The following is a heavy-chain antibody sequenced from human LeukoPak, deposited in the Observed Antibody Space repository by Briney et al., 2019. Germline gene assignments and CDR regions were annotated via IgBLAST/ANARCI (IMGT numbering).Heavy chain of an antibody. Sequence: GGSLRLSCAASGFTFSSYAMHWVRQAPGKGLEWVAVISYDGSNKYYADSVKGRFTISRDNSKNTLYLQMNSLRAEDTAVYYCARGSPIGYSSGWPSNFDYWGQGTLVTVSS. D-gene: IGHD6-19*01. CDR3: ARGSPIGYSSGWPSNFDY. J-gene: IGHJ4*02. CDR1: GFTFSSYA. CDR2: ISYDGSNK. V-gene: IGHV3-30-3*01.